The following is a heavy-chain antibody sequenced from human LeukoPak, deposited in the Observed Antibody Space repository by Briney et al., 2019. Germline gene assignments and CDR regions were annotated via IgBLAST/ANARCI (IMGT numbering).Heavy chain of an antibody. D-gene: IGHD5-18*01. J-gene: IGHJ4*02. CDR1: GGSFSGYY. CDR3: ARGAKVDTTWWFSIDY. V-gene: IGHV4-34*01. Sequence: TSETLSLTCAVYGGSFSGYYWSWIRQPPGKGLEWIGEINHSGSTNYNPSLKSRVTLSVDTSNNQFSLKLSSVTAADTAVYYCARGAKVDTTWWFSIDYWGQGTLVTVSS. CDR2: INHSGST.